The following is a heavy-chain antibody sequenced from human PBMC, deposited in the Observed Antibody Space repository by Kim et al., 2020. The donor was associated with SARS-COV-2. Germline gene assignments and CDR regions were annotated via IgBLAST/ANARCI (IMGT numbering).Heavy chain of an antibody. V-gene: IGHV3-21*01. Sequence: GGSLRLSCAASGFTFSSYSMNWVRQAPGKGLEWVSSISSSSSYIYYADSVKGRFTISRDNAKNSLYLQMNSLRAEDTAVYYCARGSQYVWGSGGDNYWGQGTLVTVSS. CDR2: ISSSSSYI. J-gene: IGHJ4*02. D-gene: IGHD3-16*01. CDR1: GFTFSSYS. CDR3: ARGSQYVWGSGGDNY.